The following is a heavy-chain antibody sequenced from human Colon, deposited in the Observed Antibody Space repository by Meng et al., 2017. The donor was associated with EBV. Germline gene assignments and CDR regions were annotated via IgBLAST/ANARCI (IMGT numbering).Heavy chain of an antibody. CDR2: IYYSGST. D-gene: IGHD4-17*01. J-gene: IGHJ5*02. V-gene: IGHV4-31*03. Sequence: QVQLQESGPGLVKPSQPLSLTCPVSGGSISSGGFYWSWIRQHPGKGLEWIGYIYYSGSTYYNPSLRSRVAISIDTSKNQFSLKLTSVTAADTAVYFCARTNYGDYNWFDPWGQGTLVTVSS. CDR1: GGSISSGGFY. CDR3: ARTNYGDYNWFDP.